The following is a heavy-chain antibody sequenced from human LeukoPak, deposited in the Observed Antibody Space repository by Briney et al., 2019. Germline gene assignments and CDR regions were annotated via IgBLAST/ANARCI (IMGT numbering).Heavy chain of an antibody. J-gene: IGHJ2*01. D-gene: IGHD4-17*01. CDR1: GFTFDDYA. CDR3: ARSMTTVTTRFFDL. CDR2: ISWNSGSI. Sequence: GGSLRLSCAASGFTFDDYAMHWVRQAPGKGLEWVSGISWNSGSIGYADSVKGRFTISRDNAKNSLYLQMNSLRAEDTALYYCARSMTTVTTRFFDLWGRGTLVTVSS. V-gene: IGHV3-9*01.